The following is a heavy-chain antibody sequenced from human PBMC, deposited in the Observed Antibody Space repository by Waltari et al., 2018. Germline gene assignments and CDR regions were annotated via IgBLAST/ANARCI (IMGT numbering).Heavy chain of an antibody. CDR3: ARDYCDRTYCHGMDV. D-gene: IGHD3-22*01. CDR2: ISYNERNI. V-gene: IGHV3-30*04. CDR1: EFNFRSYA. J-gene: IGHJ6*01. Sequence: QVQLVESGGVVVQPGRSLRLSCAASEFNFRSYAMHWVRQAPGKGLEWVAVISYNERNIYYVDSVKGRFTISRDNSKKMLYLQMNSLRAEDTAVYYCARDYCDRTYCHGMDVWGQGTTVTVSS.